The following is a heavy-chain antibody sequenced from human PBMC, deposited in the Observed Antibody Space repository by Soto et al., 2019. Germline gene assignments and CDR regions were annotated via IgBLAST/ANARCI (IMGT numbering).Heavy chain of an antibody. J-gene: IGHJ4*02. CDR1: GFTFSTYW. D-gene: IGHD3-10*01. CDR2: INEDGSER. Sequence: EVQLVESGGGLVQPGGSLRLSCAASGFTFSTYWMSWVRQTPVKGLEWVANINEDGSERYYVDSVKGRFTISRDTAKNSLYLQMNSLRGEDTAVYYCARVWFLGYWGPGNLVTVSS. CDR3: ARVWFLGY. V-gene: IGHV3-7*05.